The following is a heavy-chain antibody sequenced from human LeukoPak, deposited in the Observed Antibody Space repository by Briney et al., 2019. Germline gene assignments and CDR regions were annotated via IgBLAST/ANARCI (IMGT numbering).Heavy chain of an antibody. D-gene: IGHD5-18*01. J-gene: IGHJ3*02. CDR2: ISAYNGNT. V-gene: IGHV1-18*01. CDR1: GYTFTSYG. Sequence: ASVKVSCKASGYTFTSYGISWVRQAPGQGLEWMGWISAYNGNTNYAQKLQGRVTMTTDTSTSTAYMELRSLGSDDTAAYYCARARGYSYGHEAFDIWGQGTMVTVSS. CDR3: ARARGYSYGHEAFDI.